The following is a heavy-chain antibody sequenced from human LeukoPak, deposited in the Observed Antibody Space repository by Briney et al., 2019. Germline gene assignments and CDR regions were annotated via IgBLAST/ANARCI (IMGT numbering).Heavy chain of an antibody. V-gene: IGHV3-74*01. D-gene: IGHD5-18*01. CDR2: INSDGSST. J-gene: IGHJ6*02. CDR3: ARAPRGYSYGYPYYYGMDV. Sequence: GGSLRLSCAASGFTFSSYWMHWVRQAPGKGLVWVSRINSDGSSTSYADSVKGRFTISRDNAKNTLYLQMNSLRAEDTAVYYCARAPRGYSYGYPYYYGMDVWGQGTTVTVSS. CDR1: GFTFSSYW.